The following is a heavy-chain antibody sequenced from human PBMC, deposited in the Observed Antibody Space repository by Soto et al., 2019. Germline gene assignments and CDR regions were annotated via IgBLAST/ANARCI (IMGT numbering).Heavy chain of an antibody. CDR1: GFTFSDYY. V-gene: IGHV3-11*05. J-gene: IGHJ5*02. CDR2: ISSSSSYT. D-gene: IGHD2-2*01. Sequence: GGPQRLSYAASGFTFSDYYMSWIRQATGKGLEWVSYISSSSSYTNYADSVKGRFTISRDNAKNSLYLQMNSLRAEDTAVYYCARDLVYCSSTSCYAGWFDPWRQGTLVTVSS. CDR3: ARDLVYCSSTSCYAGWFDP.